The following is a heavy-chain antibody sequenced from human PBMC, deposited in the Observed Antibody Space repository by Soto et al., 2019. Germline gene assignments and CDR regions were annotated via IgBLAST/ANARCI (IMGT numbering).Heavy chain of an antibody. D-gene: IGHD3-22*01. CDR3: ARGTCWTMIVVVAFDY. CDR2: ISGYNGNT. V-gene: IGHV1-18*01. Sequence: ASVKVSCKTSGSMLSTNAFTWVRQAPGQGLEWMGWISGYNGNTNYAQKFQGRVTMTTDTSTSTAYMELRSLRSDDTAVYYCARGTCWTMIVVVAFDYWG. J-gene: IGHJ4*01. CDR1: GSMLSTNA.